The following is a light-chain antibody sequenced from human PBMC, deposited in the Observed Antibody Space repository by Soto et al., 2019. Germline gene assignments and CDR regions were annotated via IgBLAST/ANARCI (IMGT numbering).Light chain of an antibody. Sequence: EIVLTQSPGTLSLSPGERATLSCRASQSVSSSYLAWYQQKPGQAPRLLIYGASSRATGIPDRFSGSGSGTDFTLTISRLEPEDFAVYYCKQYGSSRWTFGQGTK. CDR2: GAS. CDR3: KQYGSSRWT. V-gene: IGKV3-20*01. CDR1: QSVSSSY. J-gene: IGKJ1*01.